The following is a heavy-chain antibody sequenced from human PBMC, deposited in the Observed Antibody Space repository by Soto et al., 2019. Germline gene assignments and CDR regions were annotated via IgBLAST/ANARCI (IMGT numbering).Heavy chain of an antibody. CDR2: MNPNSGNA. V-gene: IGHV1-8*01. D-gene: IGHD6-13*01. CDR1: GYTFTSYD. J-gene: IGHJ5*01. Sequence: ASVKVSCKASGYTFTSYDINWVRQATGQGPEWMGWMNPNSGNAGYAQKFQGRVTMTRDTSISTAYMELSILRSEDTAVYYCARTWSRWEFASWGQGTLVTVSS. CDR3: ARTWSRWEFAS.